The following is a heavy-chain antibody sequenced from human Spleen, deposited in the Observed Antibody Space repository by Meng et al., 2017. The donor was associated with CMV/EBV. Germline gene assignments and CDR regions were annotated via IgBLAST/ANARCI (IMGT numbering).Heavy chain of an antibody. Sequence: GESLKISCAASGFTFDDYGMSWVRQAPGKGLEWVSGINWNGGSTGYADSVKGRFTISRDNAKNSLYLQMNSLRAEDTALYHCAREIPIAAAGFDHWGQGTLVTVSS. CDR2: INWNGGST. D-gene: IGHD6-13*01. CDR1: GFTFDDYG. J-gene: IGHJ4*02. CDR3: AREIPIAAAGFDH. V-gene: IGHV3-20*01.